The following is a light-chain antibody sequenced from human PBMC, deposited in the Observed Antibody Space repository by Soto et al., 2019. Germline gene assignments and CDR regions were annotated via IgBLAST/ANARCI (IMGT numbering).Light chain of an antibody. CDR3: QQYNNWWT. CDR2: GES. V-gene: IGKV3-15*01. CDR1: QSVSSN. Sequence: VLTQSPGTLSFSPWETATLCCRASQSVSSNLAWYQQKPGQAPRLLIYGESTRATGIPARFSGSGSGTEFTLTISSLQSEDFAVYYCQQYNNWWTFGQGTKVDIK. J-gene: IGKJ1*01.